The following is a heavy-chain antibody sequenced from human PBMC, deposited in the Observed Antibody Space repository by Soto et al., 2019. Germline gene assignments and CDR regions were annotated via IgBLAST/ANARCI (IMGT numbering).Heavy chain of an antibody. V-gene: IGHV4-31*03. Sequence: QVQLQESGPGLVKPSQTLSLTCTVSGGSISSGGYYWSWIRQHPGKGLEWIGYIYYSGSTYYNPYIKTRVTIXVXTXXNQFSLKLSSVTAADTAVYYCAREGGIVGATAADYWGQGTLVTVSS. J-gene: IGHJ4*02. CDR2: IYYSGST. CDR1: GGSISSGGYY. D-gene: IGHD1-26*01. CDR3: AREGGIVGATAADY.